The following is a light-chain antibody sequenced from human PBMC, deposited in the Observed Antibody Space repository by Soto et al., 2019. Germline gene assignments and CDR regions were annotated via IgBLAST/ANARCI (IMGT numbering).Light chain of an antibody. V-gene: IGLV2-14*03. J-gene: IGLJ2*01. CDR3: SSYTSSNTRVV. CDR2: DVS. CDR1: SSDVGGYNY. Sequence: QSVLTQPASVSGSPGQSITISCTGTSSDVGGYNYVSWYQQHPGKAPKVVIYDVSNRPSGVSNRFSGSKSGNTASLTISGLQAEDEADYYCSSYTSSNTRVVFGGGTKVTVL.